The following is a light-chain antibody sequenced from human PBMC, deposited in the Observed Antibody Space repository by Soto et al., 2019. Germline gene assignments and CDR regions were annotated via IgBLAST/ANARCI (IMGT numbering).Light chain of an antibody. CDR3: QQYGSSPS. CDR2: GAS. CDR1: QSVSNSY. V-gene: IGKV3-20*01. Sequence: EIVMTQSPVTLSVSPGERATLSCRASQSVSNSYLAWYQQKPGQAPRLLMYGASNRATGIPDRFSGSGSGTDFTLTISRLEPEDFAVYYCQQYGSSPSFGGGTKVDIK. J-gene: IGKJ4*01.